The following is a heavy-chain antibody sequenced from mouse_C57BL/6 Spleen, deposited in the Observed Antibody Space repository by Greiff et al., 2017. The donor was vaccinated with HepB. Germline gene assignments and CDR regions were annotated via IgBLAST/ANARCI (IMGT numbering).Heavy chain of an antibody. V-gene: IGHV1-52*01. CDR1: GYTFTSYW. CDR2: IDPSDSET. J-gene: IGHJ2*01. CDR3: ARRGELGYYFDY. D-gene: IGHD4-1*01. Sequence: QVQLKQPGAELVRPGSSVKLSCKASGYTFTSYWMHWVKQRPIQGLEWIGNIDPSDSETHYNQKFKDKATLTVDKSSSTAYMQLSSLTSEDSAVYYCARRGELGYYFDYWGQGTTLTVSS.